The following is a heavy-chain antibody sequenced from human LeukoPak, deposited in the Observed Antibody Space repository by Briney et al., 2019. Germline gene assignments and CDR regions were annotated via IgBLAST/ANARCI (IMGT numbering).Heavy chain of an antibody. CDR3: ASEGWAERYFDF. V-gene: IGHV3-20*04. Sequence: GGSLRLSCAASGFTVSSNYMSWVRQAPGKGLEWVSGIKWDGGRTGYADSVKGRFTISRDNAKNSLYLQMNSLRAEDTAVYYCASEGWAERYFDFWGQGTLVTVSS. J-gene: IGHJ4*02. CDR1: GFTVSSNY. D-gene: IGHD6-19*01. CDR2: IKWDGGRT.